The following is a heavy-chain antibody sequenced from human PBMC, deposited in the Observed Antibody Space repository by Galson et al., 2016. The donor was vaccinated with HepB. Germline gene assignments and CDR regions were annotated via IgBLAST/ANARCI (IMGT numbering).Heavy chain of an antibody. CDR1: GGSFSSDS. CDR2: IIPMFGTA. J-gene: IGHJ4*02. D-gene: IGHD5-24*01. CDR3: GSGWATIGPVIHY. V-gene: IGHV1-69*13. Sequence: SVKVSCKASGGSFSSDSFSWVRQAPGQGLEWMGGIIPMFGTANYSQKFQDRVTITVDESTSAVDMELSSLRSDDTAVYYCGSGWATIGPVIHYRGQGTLVTVSS.